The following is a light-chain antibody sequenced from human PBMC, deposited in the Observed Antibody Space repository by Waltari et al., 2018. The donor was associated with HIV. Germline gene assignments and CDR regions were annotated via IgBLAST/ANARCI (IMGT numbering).Light chain of an antibody. Sequence: LVLPQSQPPLSLSPGEGAPLSCGASQSFTSNYLACYQHQTGRPPTLLIYDASTSATGIADTFSGSGSGTDFTLIISSLEPEDFAVYYCQQYANSPPMSTFGQGTKLEIK. CDR2: DAS. J-gene: IGKJ2*01. CDR3: QQYANSPPMST. V-gene: IGKV3D-20*01. CDR1: QSFTSNY.